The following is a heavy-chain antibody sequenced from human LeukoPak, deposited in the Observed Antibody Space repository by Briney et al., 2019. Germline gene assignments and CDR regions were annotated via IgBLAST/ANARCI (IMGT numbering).Heavy chain of an antibody. D-gene: IGHD3-10*01. CDR3: ARDVWFGEFGYYYYYGMDV. J-gene: IGHJ6*02. CDR1: GFTFSSYG. V-gene: IGHV3-33*01. CDR2: IWYDGSNK. Sequence: GRSLRLSCAASGFTFSSYGMHWVRQAPGKGLEWVAVIWYDGSNKYYADSVKGRFTISRDNSKNTLYLQMNSLRAEDTAVYYCARDVWFGEFGYYYYYGMDVWGQGTTVTVSS.